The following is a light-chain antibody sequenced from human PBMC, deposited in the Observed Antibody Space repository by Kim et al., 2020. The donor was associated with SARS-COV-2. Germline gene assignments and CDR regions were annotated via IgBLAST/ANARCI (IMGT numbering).Light chain of an antibody. V-gene: IGKV1-39*01. CDR3: HQSYSSPQT. Sequence: ASVGDRFTLTCQASQSISDYLNSYQQTPGNAPKVLIHAASHLQSGVPSRFSGSGSGTDFTLTINTLQPEDFATYYCHQSYSSPQTFGQGTKVDIK. CDR2: AAS. CDR1: QSISDY. J-gene: IGKJ1*01.